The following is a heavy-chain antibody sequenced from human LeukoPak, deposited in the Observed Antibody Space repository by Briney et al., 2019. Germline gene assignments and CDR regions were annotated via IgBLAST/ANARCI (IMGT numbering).Heavy chain of an antibody. CDR2: MNPNSGNT. CDR3: ARGRYSSSWCDFDY. D-gene: IGHD6-13*01. Sequence: ASVKVSCKASGYTFTSYDINWVRQATGQGLEWMGWMNPNSGNTGYAQKFQGRVTMTRNTSISTAYMELSSLGSEDTAVYYCARGRYSSSWCDFDYWGQGTLVTVSS. CDR1: GYTFTSYD. V-gene: IGHV1-8*01. J-gene: IGHJ4*02.